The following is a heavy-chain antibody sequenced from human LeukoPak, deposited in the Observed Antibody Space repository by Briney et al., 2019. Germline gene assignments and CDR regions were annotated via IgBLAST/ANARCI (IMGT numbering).Heavy chain of an antibody. V-gene: IGHV3-30*02. J-gene: IGHJ4*02. Sequence: GGSLRLSCAASGFTFSAYDMHWVRQAPGKGLEWVAFIRYDGSDKYYADSVKGRFTISRDNSKNTLYLQMNSLRAEDTAVFYCAKRGGSFIGYLDYWGQGTLVTVSS. D-gene: IGHD1-26*01. CDR2: IRYDGSDK. CDR1: GFTFSAYD. CDR3: AKRGGSFIGYLDY.